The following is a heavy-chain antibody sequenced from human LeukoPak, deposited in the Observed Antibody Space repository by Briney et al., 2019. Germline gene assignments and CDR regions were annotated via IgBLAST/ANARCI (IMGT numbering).Heavy chain of an antibody. CDR3: ARGKTTVYCGGDCYAFDY. D-gene: IGHD2-21*02. J-gene: IGHJ4*02. CDR2: INPNSGGT. Sequence: ASVKVSCKASGYTFTGYYMHWVRQAPGQGLEWMGWINPNSGGTNYAQKFQGRVTMTSDTSISTAYMSRLRSDDTAVYYCARGKTTVYCGGDCYAFDYWGQGSLVTVSS. CDR1: GYTFTGYY. V-gene: IGHV1-2*02.